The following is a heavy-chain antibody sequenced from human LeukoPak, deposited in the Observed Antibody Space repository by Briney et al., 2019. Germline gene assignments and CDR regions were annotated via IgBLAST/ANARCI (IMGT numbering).Heavy chain of an antibody. V-gene: IGHV3-74*01. J-gene: IGHJ4*02. CDR3: ARGGDYKNDY. D-gene: IGHD4-17*01. CDR2: INGAGSSI. CDR1: GFTFSSYW. Sequence: GGSLRLSCAASGFTFSSYWMHWIRQTPGKGLVWVSRINGAGSSISYADSVKGRVTISRDNAKNTLYLQMNNLRAEDTAVYYCARGGDYKNDYWGQGTLVTVSS.